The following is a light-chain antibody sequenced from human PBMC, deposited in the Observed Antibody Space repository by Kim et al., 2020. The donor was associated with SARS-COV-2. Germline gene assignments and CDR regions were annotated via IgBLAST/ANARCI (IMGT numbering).Light chain of an antibody. Sequence: SASVGDIFTITCRASQGISTYLAWYQQKPGKVPILLIYAASILQSGVPSRFVGSGSGTDFTLTISSLQPEDVATYYCQEYNSAPRTIGQGTKVEIK. V-gene: IGKV1-27*01. CDR2: AAS. CDR3: QEYNSAPRT. CDR1: QGISTY. J-gene: IGKJ1*01.